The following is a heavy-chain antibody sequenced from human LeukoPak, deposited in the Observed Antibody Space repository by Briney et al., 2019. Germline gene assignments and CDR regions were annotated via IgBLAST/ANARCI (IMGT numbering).Heavy chain of an antibody. CDR1: GGSISSSNW. Sequence: SGTLSLTCAVSGGSISSSNWWSWVRQPPGKGLEWIGEIYHSGSTNYNPSLKSRVTISVDKSKNQFSLKLSSVTAADTAVYYCASSGFVWGGASGAGPFDYWGQGTLVTVSS. D-gene: IGHD3-16*01. J-gene: IGHJ4*02. CDR2: IYHSGST. CDR3: ASSGFVWGGASGAGPFDY. V-gene: IGHV4-4*02.